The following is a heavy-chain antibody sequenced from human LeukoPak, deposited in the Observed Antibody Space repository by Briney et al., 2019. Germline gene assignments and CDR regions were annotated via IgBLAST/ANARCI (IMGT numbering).Heavy chain of an antibody. J-gene: IGHJ4*02. V-gene: IGHV3-30-3*01. CDR2: ISYDGSNK. CDR1: GFTFGSYA. Sequence: GGSLRLSWEASGFTFGSYAMPWFGQAPGKGLEWVAVISYDGSNKYYADSVKARFIISRDNARNTVYLQMNSLRVEDTAVYYCVRDFRSADYWGQGTLVTVSS. CDR3: VRDFRSADY.